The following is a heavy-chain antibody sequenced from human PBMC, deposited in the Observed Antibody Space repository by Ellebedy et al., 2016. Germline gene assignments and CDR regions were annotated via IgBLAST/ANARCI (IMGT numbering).Heavy chain of an antibody. J-gene: IGHJ4*02. CDR2: VKEDGSEE. CDR1: GFTFSRYW. V-gene: IGHV3-7*01. Sequence: GESLKISXEASGFTFSRYWMSWVRQGPGKGLEWVANVKEDGSEEFYADSVMGRFTISRDNAKNSLYLHMSSLRPEDTAVYYCARLNWGPIAFDFWGQGTLVTLSS. CDR3: ARLNWGPIAFDF. D-gene: IGHD7-27*01.